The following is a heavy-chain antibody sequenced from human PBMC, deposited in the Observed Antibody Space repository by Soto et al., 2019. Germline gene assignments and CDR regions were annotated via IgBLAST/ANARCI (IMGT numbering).Heavy chain of an antibody. V-gene: IGHV1-69*13. J-gene: IGHJ5*02. D-gene: IGHD3-22*01. Sequence: ASLKVSCKASGGTFSSYAISWVRQAPGQGLEWMGGIIPIFGTANYAQKFQGRVTITADESTSTAYMELSSLRSEDTAVYYCATSYYYDSSGYANWFDPWGQGTLVTVSS. CDR3: ATSYYYDSSGYANWFDP. CDR2: IIPIFGTA. CDR1: GGTFSSYA.